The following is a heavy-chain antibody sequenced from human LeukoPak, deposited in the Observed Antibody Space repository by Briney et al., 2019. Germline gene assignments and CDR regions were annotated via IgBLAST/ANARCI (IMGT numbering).Heavy chain of an antibody. CDR3: ARVRGAGYMDV. CDR2: MSPHKDRS. V-gene: IGHV1-18*04. D-gene: IGHD3-16*01. Sequence: ASLKVSCKASGYTFISYGINWVRQAPGQGLEWMAYMSPHKDRSHYSQNFQGRVAMTTDTSTTTAYMEVSSLRSDDTAIYYCARVRGAGYMDVWGNGTTVIISS. CDR1: GYTFISYG. J-gene: IGHJ6*03.